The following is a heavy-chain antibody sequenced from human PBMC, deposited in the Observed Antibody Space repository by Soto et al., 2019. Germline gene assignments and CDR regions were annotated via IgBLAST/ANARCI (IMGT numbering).Heavy chain of an antibody. CDR1: GSTFSSYG. J-gene: IGHJ4*02. Sequence: PGGSLRLSCAASGSTFSSYGMHWVRQAPGKGLEWVSAISSSSSYKYYADSVKGRFTISRDNAKNSLYLQMNSLRAEDTAVYYCARDHDTAMVTHWGQGTLVTVSS. CDR3: ARDHDTAMVTH. CDR2: ISSSSSYK. V-gene: IGHV3-21*01. D-gene: IGHD5-18*01.